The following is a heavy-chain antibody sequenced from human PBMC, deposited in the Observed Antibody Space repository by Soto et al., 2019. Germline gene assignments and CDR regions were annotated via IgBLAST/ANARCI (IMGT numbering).Heavy chain of an antibody. J-gene: IGHJ4*02. CDR3: AKGGAPGIAVAGSFFDY. CDR1: GFTFSSYA. D-gene: IGHD6-19*01. Sequence: GGSLRLSCAASGFTFSSYAMSWVRQAPGKGLEWVSAISGSGGSTYYADSVKGRFTISRANSKNTLYLQMNSLRAEDTAVYYCAKGGAPGIAVAGSFFDYWGQGTLVTVSS. V-gene: IGHV3-23*01. CDR2: ISGSGGST.